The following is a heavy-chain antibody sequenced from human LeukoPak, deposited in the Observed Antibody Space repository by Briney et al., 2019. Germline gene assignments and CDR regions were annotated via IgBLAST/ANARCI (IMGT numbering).Heavy chain of an antibody. J-gene: IGHJ5*02. D-gene: IGHD2-2*01. Sequence: GASGRVSCRASGYTFTSYGISWVRQAPGQGLEGMGWISAYNGNTNYAQKLQGRVTMTTDTSTSTAYMELRSLRSDDTAVYYCARREGKVRFDPWGQGTLVTVSS. CDR1: GYTFTSYG. CDR2: ISAYNGNT. V-gene: IGHV1-18*01. CDR3: ARREGKVRFDP.